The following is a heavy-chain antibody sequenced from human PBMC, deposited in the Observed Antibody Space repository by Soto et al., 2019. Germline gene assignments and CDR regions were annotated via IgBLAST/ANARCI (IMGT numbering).Heavy chain of an antibody. Sequence: QVQLQQWGAGLLKPSETLSLTCAVFGGSVNSGNYYWSWIRQPPGKGLEWIGEMSHSGGTHFNPSLKSRDTISVDTSKNQFSRKMSSVTAAATALYYCARVERGTATTVVDAFDIWGPGTMVTVSS. J-gene: IGHJ3*02. CDR2: MSHSGGT. CDR1: GGSVNSGNYY. CDR3: ARVERGTATTVVDAFDI. D-gene: IGHD1-1*01. V-gene: IGHV4-34*01.